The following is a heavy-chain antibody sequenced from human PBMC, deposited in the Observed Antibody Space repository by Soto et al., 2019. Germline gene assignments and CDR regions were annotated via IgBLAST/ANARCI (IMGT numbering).Heavy chain of an antibody. CDR1: GYTFTSYD. J-gene: IGHJ5*02. CDR3: ASSSSELELQERWFGP. V-gene: IGHV1-8*01. Sequence: QVQLVQSGAEVKKPGASVKVSCKSSGYTFTSYDINWVRQATGQGLEWMGWMNPNSGNTGYAQKFQGRVTMTRNTSISTAYRELSSLRYAGTAVYYCASSSSELELQERWFGPWGQGTLVIVSS. D-gene: IGHD1-7*01. CDR2: MNPNSGNT.